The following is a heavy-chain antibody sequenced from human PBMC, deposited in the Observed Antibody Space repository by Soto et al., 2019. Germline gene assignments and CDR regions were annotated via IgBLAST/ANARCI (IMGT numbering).Heavy chain of an antibody. CDR2: INGYNGNT. CDR3: ARMGDCPYYYYGMYV. CDR1: GYTFTSYG. J-gene: IGHJ6*02. D-gene: IGHD3-16*01. Sequence: QVQLVQSGAEVKKPGASVKVSCKASGYTFTSYGITWVRQAPGQGLEWLGWINGYNGNTNYAQKLKGRVTMTTDSSTSTAYMEPRSLRSDDTAVYYGARMGDCPYYYYGMYVWGQGTTGTDSS. V-gene: IGHV1-18*01.